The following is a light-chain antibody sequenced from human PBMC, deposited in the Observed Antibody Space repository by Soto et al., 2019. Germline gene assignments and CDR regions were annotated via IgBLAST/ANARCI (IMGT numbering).Light chain of an antibody. V-gene: IGKV3-20*01. J-gene: IGKJ5*01. CDR3: QQYFTTPIT. Sequence: EIVLTQSPGTLSLSPGERATLSCRASQSVSSSYLAWYQQKPGQPPRLLIYGASSRATGIPDRFSGSGSGTDFTLTISSLQTEDVAVYYCQQYFTTPITFGQGTRLEN. CDR1: QSVSSSY. CDR2: GAS.